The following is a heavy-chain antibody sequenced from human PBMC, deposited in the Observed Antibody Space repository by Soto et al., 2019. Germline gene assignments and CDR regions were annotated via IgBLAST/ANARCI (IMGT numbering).Heavy chain of an antibody. V-gene: IGHV1-46*01. CDR3: ARGVVVVAAIYYYGMDV. J-gene: IGHJ6*02. D-gene: IGHD2-15*01. Sequence: QVQLVQSGAEVKKPGASVKVSCKASGYTFTSYYMHWVRQAPGQGLEWMGIINPSGGSTSYAQKFQGRVTMTRDTSTSTVYMELSSLRSDDTAVYYCARGVVVVAAIYYYGMDVWGQGTTVTVSS. CDR1: GYTFTSYY. CDR2: INPSGGST.